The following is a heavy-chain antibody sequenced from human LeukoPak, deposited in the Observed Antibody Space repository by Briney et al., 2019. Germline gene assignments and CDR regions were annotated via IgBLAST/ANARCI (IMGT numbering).Heavy chain of an antibody. CDR3: ARGPRRGEWVVPEFDP. CDR2: ISYDGSNK. D-gene: IGHD2-2*01. J-gene: IGHJ5*02. V-gene: IGHV3-30*01. CDR1: GFTFSSYA. Sequence: GRSLRLSCAASGFTFSSYAMHWVRQAPGKGLEWVAVISYDGSNKYYADSVKGRFTISRDNSKNTLYLQMNSLRAEGTAVYYCARGPRRGEWVVPEFDPWGQGTLVTVSS.